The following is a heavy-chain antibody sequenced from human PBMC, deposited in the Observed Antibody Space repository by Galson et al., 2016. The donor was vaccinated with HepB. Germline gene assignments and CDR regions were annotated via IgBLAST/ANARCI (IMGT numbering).Heavy chain of an antibody. CDR1: GFTFSNYG. CDR2: ISYYGINS. J-gene: IGHJ6*02. Sequence: SLRLSCAASGFTFSNYGMHWVRQAPGKGLEWVALISYYGINSYYADSLKGRFTLSRDNSKNTLYLQMNSLRAEDTGVYYCVKERLAAPYYYYVMDVWGQGTTVTVSS. V-gene: IGHV3-30*18. D-gene: IGHD3-10*01. CDR3: VKERLAAPYYYYVMDV.